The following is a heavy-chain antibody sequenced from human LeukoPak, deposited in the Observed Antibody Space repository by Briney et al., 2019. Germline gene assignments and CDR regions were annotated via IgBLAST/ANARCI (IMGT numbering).Heavy chain of an antibody. CDR1: GYTFTGYY. D-gene: IGHD1-26*01. Sequence: ASVKVSFKASGYTFTGYYMHWVRQAPGQGLDWMGWINPNSGGTNYAQKFQGRVTMTRDTSISTAYMELSRLRSNDTAGYYCARVPSGSYFPDYFDYWGQGTLVTVSS. CDR2: INPNSGGT. CDR3: ARVPSGSYFPDYFDY. V-gene: IGHV1-2*02. J-gene: IGHJ4*02.